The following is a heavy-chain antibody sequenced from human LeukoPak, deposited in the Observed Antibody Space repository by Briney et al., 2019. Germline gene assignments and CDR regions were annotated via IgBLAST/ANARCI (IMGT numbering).Heavy chain of an antibody. Sequence: ASVKVSCKASGYTFTGYYMHWVRQAPGQGLEWMGWIIPIFGTANYAQKFQGRVTITADESTSTAYMELSSLRSEDTAVYYCARAQADVVVYWFDPWGQGTLVTVSS. V-gene: IGHV1-69*13. CDR2: IIPIFGTA. CDR1: GYTFTGYY. D-gene: IGHD2-2*01. CDR3: ARAQADVVVYWFDP. J-gene: IGHJ5*02.